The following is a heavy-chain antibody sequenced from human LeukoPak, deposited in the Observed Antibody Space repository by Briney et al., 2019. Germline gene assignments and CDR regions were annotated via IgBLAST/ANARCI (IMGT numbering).Heavy chain of an antibody. CDR3: ARGAYYDSSGYYYYGMDV. J-gene: IGHJ6*02. D-gene: IGHD3-22*01. V-gene: IGHV4-4*07. CDR1: GGSISSYY. Sequence: SETLSLTCTVSGGSISSYYWSWIRQPAGKGLEWIGRIYTSGSTNYNPSLKSRVTMSVDTSKNQFSLKLSSVTAADTAVYYCARGAYYDSSGYYYYGMDVWGQGTMVTVSS. CDR2: IYTSGST.